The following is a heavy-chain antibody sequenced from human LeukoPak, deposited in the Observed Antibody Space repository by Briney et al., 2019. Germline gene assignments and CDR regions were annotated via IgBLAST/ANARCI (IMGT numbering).Heavy chain of an antibody. J-gene: IGHJ4*02. D-gene: IGHD5-24*01. Sequence: PGGSLRLSCAASGFTFSSNWMHCVRQAPGEGLVWVSRINEEGRPTNYADSMRGRFTISRDNAKNTLSLQMNSLRAEDTAVYYCATSRDADTPFDYWGQGTLVTVPA. CDR2: INEEGRPT. CDR3: ATSRDADTPFDY. CDR1: GFTFSSNW. V-gene: IGHV3-74*01.